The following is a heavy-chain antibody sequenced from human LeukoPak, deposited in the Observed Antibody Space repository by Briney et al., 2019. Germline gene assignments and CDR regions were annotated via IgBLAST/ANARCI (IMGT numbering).Heavy chain of an antibody. CDR1: GGSISSYY. CDR2: IYTSGST. V-gene: IGHV4-4*09. Sequence: PSETLSLTCTVSGGSISSYYWSWIRQPPGKGLEWIGYIYTSGSTNYNPSLKSRVTISVDTSKNQFSLKLSSVTAADTAVYYCARHMVAVYHVYYYYYMDVWGKGTTVTVSS. CDR3: ARHMVAVYHVYYYYYMDV. J-gene: IGHJ6*03. D-gene: IGHD2-2*01.